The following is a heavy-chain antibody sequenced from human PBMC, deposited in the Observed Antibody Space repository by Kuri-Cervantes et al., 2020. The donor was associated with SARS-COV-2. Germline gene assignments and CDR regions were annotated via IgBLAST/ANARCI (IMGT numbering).Heavy chain of an antibody. J-gene: IGHJ4*02. CDR2: IYYSGST. CDR1: GGSISSSSYY. D-gene: IGHD2-2*01. Sequence: SETLSLTCTVSGGSISSSSYYWGWIRQPPGKGLEWIGSIYYSGSTYYNPSLKSRVTISVDTSKNQFSLKLSSVTAADTAVYYCARPSAGPAAIDYWGQGTLVTVSS. V-gene: IGHV4-39*01. CDR3: ARPSAGPAAIDY.